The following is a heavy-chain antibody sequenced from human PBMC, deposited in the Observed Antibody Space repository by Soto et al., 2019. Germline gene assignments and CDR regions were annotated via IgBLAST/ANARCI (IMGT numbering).Heavy chain of an antibody. CDR3: ASQSIAVAGRYYYYYGMDV. J-gene: IGHJ6*02. CDR1: GYSFTSYW. V-gene: IGHV5-51*01. Sequence: GESLKISCRGSGYSFTSYWIGWVRQMPGKGLEWMGIIYPGDSDTRYSPSFQGQVTISADKSISTAYLQWSSLKASDTAMYYCASQSIAVAGRYYYYYGMDVWGQGTTVTVSS. D-gene: IGHD6-19*01. CDR2: IYPGDSDT.